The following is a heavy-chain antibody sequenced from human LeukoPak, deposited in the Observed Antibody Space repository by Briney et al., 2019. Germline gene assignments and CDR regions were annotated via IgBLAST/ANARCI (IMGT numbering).Heavy chain of an antibody. Sequence: GGSLRLSCVGSGFTFSNYYMYWVRQAPGKGLVWVSRIKNAGTDTIYADSVKGRFTVSRDNAKNTVYLQMNSLRAEDTAVCYCARGGYGHNMDVWGEGTTVTVSS. V-gene: IGHV3-74*01. D-gene: IGHD3-10*01. J-gene: IGHJ6*03. CDR1: GFTFSNYY. CDR2: IKNAGTDT. CDR3: ARGGYGHNMDV.